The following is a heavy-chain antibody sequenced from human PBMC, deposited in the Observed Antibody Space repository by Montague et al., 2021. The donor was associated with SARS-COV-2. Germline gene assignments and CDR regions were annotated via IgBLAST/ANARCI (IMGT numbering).Heavy chain of an antibody. J-gene: IGHJ4*02. V-gene: IGHV4-4*07. CDR3: ARRHSGSYGGGCFDY. CDR2: VYTSEYI. CDR1: GGSISSYS. D-gene: IGHD1-26*01. Sequence: SETLSLTCTVSGGSISSYSWSWIRQPAGKGLEWIGHVYTSEYIDYSPSLKSRVTMSLDTSNNQFSLKLSSVTAADTAVYYCARRHSGSYGGGCFDYWGQGSLVTVSS.